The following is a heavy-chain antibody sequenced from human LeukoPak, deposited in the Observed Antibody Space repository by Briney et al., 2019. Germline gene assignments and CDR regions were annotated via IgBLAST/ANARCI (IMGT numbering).Heavy chain of an antibody. Sequence: GGSLRLSCAASGFTFSDYYMSWIRQAPGKGLEWVSYISSSSSTIYYADSVKGRFTISRDNAKNSLYLQMNSLRAEDTAVYYCARDYWGCSSTSCYANPWGQGTLVTVSS. D-gene: IGHD2-2*01. J-gene: IGHJ5*02. CDR1: GFTFSDYY. CDR3: ARDYWGCSSTSCYANP. V-gene: IGHV3-11*04. CDR2: ISSSSSTI.